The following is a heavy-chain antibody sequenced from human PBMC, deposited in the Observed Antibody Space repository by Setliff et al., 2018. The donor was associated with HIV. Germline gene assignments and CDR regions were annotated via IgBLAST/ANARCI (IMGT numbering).Heavy chain of an antibody. J-gene: IGHJ4*02. Sequence: ASVKVSCAASGFTFSSYSMNWVRQAPGKGLEWVSSISSSSSYIYYADSVKGRFTISRDNAKNSLYLQMNSLRAEDTAVYYCARGYYDSRGYYYPFDYWGQGTLVTVPS. V-gene: IGHV3-21*01. CDR2: ISSSSSYI. CDR3: ARGYYDSRGYYYPFDY. CDR1: GFTFSSYS. D-gene: IGHD3-22*01.